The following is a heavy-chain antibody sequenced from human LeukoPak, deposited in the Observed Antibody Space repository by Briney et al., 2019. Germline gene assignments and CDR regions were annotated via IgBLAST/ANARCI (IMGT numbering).Heavy chain of an antibody. J-gene: IGHJ4*02. D-gene: IGHD3-10*01. V-gene: IGHV4-4*07. CDR3: ASSLYGSGSYPQRPFDY. CDR2: IYTSGST. CDR1: GGPISSYY. Sequence: SETLSLTCTVSGGPISSYYWSWIRQPAGKGLEWIGRIYTSGSTNYNPSLKSRVTMSVDTSKNQFSLKLSSVTAADTAVYYCASSLYGSGSYPQRPFDYWGQGTLVTVSS.